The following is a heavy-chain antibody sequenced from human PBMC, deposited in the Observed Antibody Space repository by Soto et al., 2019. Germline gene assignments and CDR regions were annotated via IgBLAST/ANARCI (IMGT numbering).Heavy chain of an antibody. CDR1: GGSFSGYY. CDR2: INHSGST. J-gene: IGHJ4*02. CDR3: ATGLCPRVPSFDF. V-gene: IGHV4-34*01. Sequence: SGTLSLTCAVYGGSFSGYYWSWIRQPPGKGLEWVGEINHSGSTNYNPSLKSRVTISVDTSKNQFSLKLSSATAADTAANYSATGLCPRVPSFDFWGQATLVPRSS.